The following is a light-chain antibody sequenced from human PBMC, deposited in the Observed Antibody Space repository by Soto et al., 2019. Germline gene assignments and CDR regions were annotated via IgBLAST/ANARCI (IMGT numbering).Light chain of an antibody. CDR2: LGS. J-gene: IGKJ2*01. CDR3: MQALHSPAT. V-gene: IGKV2-28*01. Sequence: DIVMTQSPLSLPVTPGEPASISCRCSQSLLHSNGYNYLDWYLQKPGQSPQLLIYLGSSRASGVPDRFSGSGSGTDFTLKISRVEAEDVGVYYCMQALHSPATFGQGTKLVIK. CDR1: QSLLHSNGYNY.